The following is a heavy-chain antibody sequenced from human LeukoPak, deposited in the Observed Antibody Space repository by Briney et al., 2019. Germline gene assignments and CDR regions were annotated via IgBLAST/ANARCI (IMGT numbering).Heavy chain of an antibody. CDR3: ARDQRYCSGGSCTWFDP. CDR2: ISAYNGNT. D-gene: IGHD2-15*01. Sequence: ASVKVSCKASGYTSTSYGISWVRQAPGQGLEWMGWISAYNGNTNYAQKLQGRVTMTTDASTSTAYMELRSLRSDDTAVYYCARDQRYCSGGSCTWFDPWGQGTLVTVSS. CDR1: GYTSTSYG. J-gene: IGHJ5*02. V-gene: IGHV1-18*01.